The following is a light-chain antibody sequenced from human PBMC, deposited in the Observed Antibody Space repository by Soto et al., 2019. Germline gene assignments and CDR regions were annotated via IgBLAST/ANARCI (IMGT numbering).Light chain of an antibody. CDR3: QQSYSTPRT. Sequence: QMTQSPSSLSASAGDRVSITCRASQSISNNLNWYQQKSGKAPKVLIHGASTLQSGVPSRFSGSGSGTDFTLTISSLQPEDFATYYCQQSYSTPRTFGQGTKLEIK. J-gene: IGKJ2*01. CDR2: GAS. V-gene: IGKV1-39*01. CDR1: QSISNN.